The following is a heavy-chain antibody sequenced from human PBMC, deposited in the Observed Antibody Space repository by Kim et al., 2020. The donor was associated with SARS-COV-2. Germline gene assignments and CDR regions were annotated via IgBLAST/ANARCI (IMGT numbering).Heavy chain of an antibody. CDR2: ISYDGSNK. CDR3: AREYCSSTSCHPYYYYYYGMDV. CDR1: GFTFSSYG. J-gene: IGHJ6*02. D-gene: IGHD2-2*01. Sequence: GGSLRLSCAASGFTFSSYGMHWVRQAPGKGLEWVAVISYDGSNKYYADSVKGRFTISRDNSKNTLYLQMNSLRAEDTAVYYCAREYCSSTSCHPYYYYYYGMDVWGQGTTVTVSS. V-gene: IGHV3-33*05.